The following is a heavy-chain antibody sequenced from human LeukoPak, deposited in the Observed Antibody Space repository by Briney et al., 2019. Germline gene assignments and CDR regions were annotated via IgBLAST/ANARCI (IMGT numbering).Heavy chain of an antibody. D-gene: IGHD3-16*01. Sequence: PSETLSLTCAVYGGSFSSYYWSWIRQPPGKGLEWIGYIYYSGSTNYNPSLKSRVTISVDTSKNQFSLKLSSVTAADTAVYYCARLLGPLFGGGNYYYYYGMDVWGQGTSVTVSS. CDR2: IYYSGST. CDR1: GGSFSSYY. CDR3: ARLLGPLFGGGNYYYYYGMDV. J-gene: IGHJ6*02. V-gene: IGHV4-59*08.